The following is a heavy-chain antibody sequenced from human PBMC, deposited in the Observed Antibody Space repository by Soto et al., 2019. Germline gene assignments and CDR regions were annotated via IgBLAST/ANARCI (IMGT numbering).Heavy chain of an antibody. CDR2: ISYDGSNK. Sequence: QVQLVESGGGVVQPGRSLRLSCAASGFTFSSYAMHWVRQAPGKGLEWVAVISYDGSNKYYADSVKGRFTISRDNSKTTLYLQMNSLRAEDTAVYYCARAGIAAFDYWGQGTLVTVSS. CDR1: GFTFSSYA. D-gene: IGHD6-13*01. CDR3: ARAGIAAFDY. J-gene: IGHJ4*02. V-gene: IGHV3-30-3*01.